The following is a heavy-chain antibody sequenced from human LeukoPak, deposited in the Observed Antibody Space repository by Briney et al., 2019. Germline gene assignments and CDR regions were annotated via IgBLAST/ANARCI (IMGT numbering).Heavy chain of an antibody. D-gene: IGHD3-10*01. J-gene: IGHJ5*02. CDR2: INPGDSDT. Sequence: GESLKISCQASGYSFTSSWIGWARQMPGKGLEWMAIINPGDSDTRYSPSFQGQVTISADKSISTVYLRWGSLKASDTAMYYCARQPGAGWFDPWGQGTLVTVSS. V-gene: IGHV5-51*01. CDR1: GYSFTSSW. CDR3: ARQPGAGWFDP.